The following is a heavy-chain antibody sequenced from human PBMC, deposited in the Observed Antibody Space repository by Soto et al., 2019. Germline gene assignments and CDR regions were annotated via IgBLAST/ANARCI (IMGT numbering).Heavy chain of an antibody. J-gene: IGHJ4*02. Sequence: QVQLQESGPGLVKPSQTLSLTCTVSGGSISSGGYYWSWIRQHPGKGLEWIGYIYYSGSTYYNPSLKSRVTISVDTSKNQFSLKLSSVTVADTAVYYCARETYYYGSGSYRLDYWGQGTLVTVSS. CDR1: GGSISSGGYY. V-gene: IGHV4-31*03. CDR3: ARETYYYGSGSYRLDY. D-gene: IGHD3-10*01. CDR2: IYYSGST.